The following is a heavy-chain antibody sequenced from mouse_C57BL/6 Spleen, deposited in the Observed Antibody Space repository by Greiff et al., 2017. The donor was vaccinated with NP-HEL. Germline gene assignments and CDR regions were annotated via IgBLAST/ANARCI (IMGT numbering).Heavy chain of an antibody. CDR1: GYAFSSSW. CDR2: IYPGDGDT. D-gene: IGHD1-1*02. V-gene: IGHV1-82*01. J-gene: IGHJ3*01. CDR3: ARGKPWFAY. Sequence: QVQLKQSGPELVKPGASVKISCKASGYAFSSSWMNWVKQRPGKGLEWIGRIYPGDGDTNYNGKFKGKATLTADKSSSTAYMQLSSLTSEDSAVYFCARGKPWFAYWGQGTLVTVSA.